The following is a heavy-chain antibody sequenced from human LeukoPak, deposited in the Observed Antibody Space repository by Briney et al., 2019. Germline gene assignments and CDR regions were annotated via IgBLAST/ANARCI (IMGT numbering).Heavy chain of an antibody. CDR3: ARCLSPVGAFRYFDY. D-gene: IGHD1-26*01. V-gene: IGHV6-1*01. CDR2: TYYRSKWYN. J-gene: IGHJ4*02. CDR1: GDSVSSNSAA. Sequence: SQTLSLTCVISGDSVSSNSAAWHWIRQSPSRGLEWLGRTYYRSKWYNDYAVSVKSRITINPDTSKNQFSLQLNSVTPEDTAVYYCARCLSPVGAFRYFDYWGQGALVTVSS.